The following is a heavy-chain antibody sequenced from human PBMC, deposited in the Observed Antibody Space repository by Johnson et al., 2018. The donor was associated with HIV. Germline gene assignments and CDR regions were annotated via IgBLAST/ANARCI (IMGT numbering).Heavy chain of an antibody. CDR1: GFTVSSNY. CDR2: IYSGGST. D-gene: IGHD5/OR15-5a*01. J-gene: IGHJ3*01. V-gene: IGHV3-66*03. Sequence: VQLVESGGGLIQPGGSLRLSCAASGFTVSSNYMSWVRQAPGKGLEWVSVIYSGGSTYYADSVQGRFTISRDNSKNTLYLQMNSLRREDTAVYYCARGIIVSPDAFDFWGLGTRVTVSS. CDR3: ARGIIVSPDAFDF.